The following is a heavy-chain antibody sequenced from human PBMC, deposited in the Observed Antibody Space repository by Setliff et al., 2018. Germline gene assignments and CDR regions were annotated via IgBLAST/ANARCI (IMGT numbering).Heavy chain of an antibody. CDR2: IDPSADYT. CDR1: GYALNNYA. Sequence: ASVKVSCKASGYALNNYAMNWVRQAPGQGLEWMGIIDPSADYTNYAQKFQGRVTMTKDTSTTTVYLELSSLGSEDTAVYYCVREGVDTRSSTDYRHYMDVWGKGTTVTVSS. V-gene: IGHV1-46*02. CDR3: VREGVDTRSSTDYRHYMDV. J-gene: IGHJ6*03. D-gene: IGHD5-18*01.